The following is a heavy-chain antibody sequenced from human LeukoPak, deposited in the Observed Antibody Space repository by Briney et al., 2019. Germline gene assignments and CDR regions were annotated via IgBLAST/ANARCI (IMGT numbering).Heavy chain of an antibody. CDR3: ARVSTNSNGWYHFDN. CDR1: GFTFSNYG. Sequence: QPGRSLRLSCAASGFTFSNYGMHWVRQAPGKGLEWVALISYDESIKYYADSVKGRFTISRDNSKNTLFLQMNSLRVEDTAVYFCARVSTNSNGWYHFDNWGQGTLVTVST. D-gene: IGHD6-19*01. J-gene: IGHJ4*02. CDR2: ISYDESIK. V-gene: IGHV3-30*03.